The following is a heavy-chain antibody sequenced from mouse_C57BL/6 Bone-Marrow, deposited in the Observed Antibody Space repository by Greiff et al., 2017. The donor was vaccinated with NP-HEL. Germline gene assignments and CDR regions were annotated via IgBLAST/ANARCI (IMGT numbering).Heavy chain of an antibody. J-gene: IGHJ2*01. V-gene: IGHV1-82*01. CDR3: ARGSNYVDFDY. CDR1: GYAFSSSW. D-gene: IGHD2-5*01. Sequence: QVQLQQSGPELVKPGASVKISCKASGYAFSSSWMNWVKQRPGKGLEWIGRIYPGDGDTNYNGKFTGKATLTEDKSSSTAYMQLSSLTSEDSTVYFCARGSNYVDFDYWGQGTTLTVSS. CDR2: IYPGDGDT.